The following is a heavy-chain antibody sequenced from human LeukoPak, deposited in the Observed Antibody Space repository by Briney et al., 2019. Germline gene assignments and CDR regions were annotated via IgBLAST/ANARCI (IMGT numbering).Heavy chain of an antibody. J-gene: IGHJ6*02. V-gene: IGHV1-8*01. D-gene: IGHD3-10*01. CDR2: MNPNSGNT. Sequence: ASVKVSCKASGYTFTSYDINGVRQVTGQGLEWMGWMNPNSGNTGYAQKFQGRVTMTRNTSISTAYMELSSLRSEDTAVYYCARVPGPLLWFGELSEYGMDVWGQGTTVTVSS. CDR1: GYTFTSYD. CDR3: ARVPGPLLWFGELSEYGMDV.